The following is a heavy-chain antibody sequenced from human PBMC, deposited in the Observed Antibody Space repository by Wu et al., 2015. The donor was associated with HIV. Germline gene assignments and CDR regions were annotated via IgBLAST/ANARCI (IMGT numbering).Heavy chain of an antibody. CDR3: AREADTVPPLWSQESGLYYYYMDV. D-gene: IGHD3-3*01. CDR1: GGTFSGYA. J-gene: IGHJ6*03. V-gene: IGHV1-69*12. CDR2: IIPIFGTA. Sequence: QVQLMQSGAEVKKPGSSVKVSCKASGGTFSGYAVSWLRQAPGQGLEWMGGIIPIFGTANYAQKFQGRVTITADESTSTAYMELSSLRSEDTAVYYCAREADTVPPLWSQESGLYYYYMDVWGKGTTVTVSS.